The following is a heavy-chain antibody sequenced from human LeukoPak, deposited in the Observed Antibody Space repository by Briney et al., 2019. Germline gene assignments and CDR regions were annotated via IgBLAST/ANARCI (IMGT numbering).Heavy chain of an antibody. J-gene: IGHJ5*02. CDR3: ASHSSTSRNWLDP. V-gene: IGHV3-7*01. D-gene: IGHD2-2*01. CDR2: IKQDGSEK. Sequence: PGGSLRLSCAASGFTFSSYWMSWVRQAPGKGLEWVANIKQDGSEKYYVDSVKGRFTISRDNAKNSLYLQMNSLRAEDTAVYYCASHSSTSRNWLDPWGQGTLVTVSS. CDR1: GFTFSSYW.